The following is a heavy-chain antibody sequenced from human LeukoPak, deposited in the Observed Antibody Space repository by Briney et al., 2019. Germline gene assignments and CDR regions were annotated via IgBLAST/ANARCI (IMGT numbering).Heavy chain of an antibody. CDR3: AKPYGTDCGGDCYFDC. J-gene: IGHJ4*02. V-gene: IGHV3-23*01. D-gene: IGHD2-21*02. CDR1: GFTFSNYA. CDR2: ISGSGGNT. Sequence: GGSLRLSCAAFGFTFSNYAISWVRQAPGKGLEWVSAISGSGGNTYYADSVKGRFTISRDNSKNTLHLQMSRLRAEDTALYYCAKPYGTDCGGDCYFDCWGQGTLVSVSS.